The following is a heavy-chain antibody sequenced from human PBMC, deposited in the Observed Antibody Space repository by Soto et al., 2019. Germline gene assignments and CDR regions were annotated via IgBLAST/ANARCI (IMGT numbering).Heavy chain of an antibody. Sequence: QVQLVQSGAEVKKPGASVKISCKASGYTFIHYYIHWVRQAPGQGLEWMAIINPNGGSTNYAQKSQGRVTVTSDTSTTTVSMELNSLESDDTAVYFCARSLLQGEFWGQGTLVTVSS. J-gene: IGHJ4*02. CDR1: GYTFIHYY. CDR3: ARSLLQGEF. CDR2: INPNGGST. V-gene: IGHV1-46*01. D-gene: IGHD3-16*01.